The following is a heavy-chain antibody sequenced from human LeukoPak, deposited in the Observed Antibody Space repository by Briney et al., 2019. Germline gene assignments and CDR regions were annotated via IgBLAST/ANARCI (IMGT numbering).Heavy chain of an antibody. V-gene: IGHV4-34*01. Sequence: SETLSRTCAVYGGSFSGYYWSWIRQPPGKGLEWIGEINHSGSTNYNPSLKSRVTISVDTSKNQFSLKVSSVTAADTAVYYCARSDYGDYEGQYYFDYWGQGTLVTVSS. CDR3: ARSDYGDYEGQYYFDY. CDR2: INHSGST. J-gene: IGHJ4*02. D-gene: IGHD4-17*01. CDR1: GGSFSGYY.